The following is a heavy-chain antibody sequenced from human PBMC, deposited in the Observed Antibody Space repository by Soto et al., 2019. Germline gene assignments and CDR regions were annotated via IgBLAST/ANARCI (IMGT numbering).Heavy chain of an antibody. Sequence: SETLSLTCTVSGGSISNYYWNWIRQSPGKGLEWIGYIYSSGSTHYNPSLQNRVTISIDTSKNQVSLKVRSVTAADTAVYYCARETYGDYVGYFDPWGQGIQVTVSS. J-gene: IGHJ5*02. CDR3: ARETYGDYVGYFDP. CDR1: GGSISNYY. D-gene: IGHD4-17*01. V-gene: IGHV4-59*12. CDR2: IYSSGST.